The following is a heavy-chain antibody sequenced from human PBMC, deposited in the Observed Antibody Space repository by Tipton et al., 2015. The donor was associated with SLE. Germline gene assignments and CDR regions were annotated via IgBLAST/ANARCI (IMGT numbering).Heavy chain of an antibody. D-gene: IGHD6-19*01. Sequence: TLSLTCTVSGASISSHYWSWVRRPPGKGLEWIGYIYYSGSTNYNPSLKSRVTISLDTSKNQFSLKLSSVTAADTAVYYCASSLPRIGSGWSYYYYYGMDVWGQGTTVTVSS. CDR3: ASSLPRIGSGWSYYYYYGMDV. J-gene: IGHJ6*02. V-gene: IGHV4-59*11. CDR1: GASISSHY. CDR2: IYYSGST.